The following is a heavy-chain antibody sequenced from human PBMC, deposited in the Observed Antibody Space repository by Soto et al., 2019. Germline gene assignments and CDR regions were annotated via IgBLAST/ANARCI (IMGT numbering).Heavy chain of an antibody. CDR3: AREALDYDILTGRNPDAFDI. J-gene: IGHJ3*02. Sequence: ASVKVSCKASGFSFSDYFMHWVRQAPGQGLEWMGIINPSGGSTSYAQKFQGRVTMTRDTSTSTVYMELSSLRSEDTAVYYCAREALDYDILTGRNPDAFDIWGQGTMVTVSS. V-gene: IGHV1-46*01. D-gene: IGHD3-9*01. CDR1: GFSFSDYF. CDR2: INPSGGST.